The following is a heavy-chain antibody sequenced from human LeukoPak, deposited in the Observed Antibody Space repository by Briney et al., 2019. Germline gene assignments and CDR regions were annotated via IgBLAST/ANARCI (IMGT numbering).Heavy chain of an antibody. J-gene: IGHJ4*02. CDR2: INPNSGGT. CDR3: ARGYSSSWEYFDY. V-gene: IGHV1-2*02. D-gene: IGHD6-13*01. CDR1: GYTFTGYY. Sequence: ASVKVSCKASGYTFTGYYMHWVRQAPGQGLGWMGWINPNSGGTNYAQKFQGRVTMTRDTSISTAYMELSRLRSDDTAVYYCARGYSSSWEYFDYWGQGTLLTVSS.